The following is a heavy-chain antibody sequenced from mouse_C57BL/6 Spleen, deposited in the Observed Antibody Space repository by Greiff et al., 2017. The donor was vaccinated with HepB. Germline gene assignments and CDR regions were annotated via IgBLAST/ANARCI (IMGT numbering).Heavy chain of an antibody. CDR1: GYSITSGYY. J-gene: IGHJ2*01. V-gene: IGHV3-6*01. CDR2: ISYDGSN. Sequence: ESGPGLVKPSQSLSLTCSVTGYSITSGYYWNWIRQFPGNKLEWMGYISYDGSNNYNPSLKNRISITRDTSKNQFFLKLNSVTTEDTATYYCAESSYYFDYWGQGTTLTVSS. CDR3: AESSYYFDY. D-gene: IGHD1-1*01.